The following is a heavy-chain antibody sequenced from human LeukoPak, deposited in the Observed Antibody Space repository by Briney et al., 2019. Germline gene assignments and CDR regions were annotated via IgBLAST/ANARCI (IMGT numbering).Heavy chain of an antibody. V-gene: IGHV3-30*02. CDR3: ARLRSTCVAVPDRGECHHYYYMDV. Sequence: GGSLRLSCAASGFTFSSYGMHWVRQAPGKGLEWVAFIRYDGSNKYYADSVKGRFTISRDNSKNTLYLQMNSLRAEDTAVYFCARLRSTCVAVPDRGECHHYYYMDVWGKGTTVT. D-gene: IGHD3-16*01. J-gene: IGHJ6*03. CDR1: GFTFSSYG. CDR2: IRYDGSNK.